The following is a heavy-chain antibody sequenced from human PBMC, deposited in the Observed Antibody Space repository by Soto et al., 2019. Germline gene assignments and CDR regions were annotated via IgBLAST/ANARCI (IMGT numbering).Heavy chain of an antibody. CDR1: GFTFSNYY. CDR2: MNQDGSET. V-gene: IGHV3-7*02. Sequence: VQLVESGGGLVQPGESLRLSCAASGFTFSNYYMTWVRQAPGKGLEWLANMNQDGSETYYVDSVKGRFTISRDNAKSLLYLQMNSLYYCARDIVAPGSFVDFDYWGQGSLVSVSS. J-gene: IGHJ4*02. D-gene: IGHD5-12*01. CDR3: GSFVDFDY.